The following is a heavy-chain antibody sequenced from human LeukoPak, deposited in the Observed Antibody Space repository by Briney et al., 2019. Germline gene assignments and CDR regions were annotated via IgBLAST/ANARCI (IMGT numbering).Heavy chain of an antibody. V-gene: IGHV1-46*01. J-gene: IGHJ3*02. CDR3: AAAVDYDAFDI. D-gene: IGHD6-13*01. Sequence: ASVKVSCKTSGYTFTNYYMHWVRQAPGQGLEWMGIINPSGGSTSYAQKFQGRVTMTRDTSTSTVYMDLSSLRSEDTAVYYCAAAVDYDAFDIWGPGTMVTVSS. CDR2: INPSGGST. CDR1: GYTFTNYY.